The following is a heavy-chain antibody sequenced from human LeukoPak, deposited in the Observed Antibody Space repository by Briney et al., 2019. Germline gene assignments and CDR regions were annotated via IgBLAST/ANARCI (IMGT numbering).Heavy chain of an antibody. CDR3: GRSRGYGDYDH. CDR2: IYHSGTT. J-gene: IGHJ5*02. Sequence: PSETLSLTCALSGYSITSGFYWGWIRQFPGKGLEWTGSIYHSGTTYYNPSLKSRVTVTVDTSKNQFSLRLRSVTAADTAVFYCGRSRGYGDYDHWGQGTLVTVSS. V-gene: IGHV4-38-2*01. D-gene: IGHD4-17*01. CDR1: GYSITSGFY.